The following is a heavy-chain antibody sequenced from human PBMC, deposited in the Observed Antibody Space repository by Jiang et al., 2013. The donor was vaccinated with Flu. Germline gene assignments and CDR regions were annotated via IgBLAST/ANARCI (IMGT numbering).Heavy chain of an antibody. CDR1: GGTFSNYR. V-gene: IGHV1-69*01. CDR3: ARYYYDSSGYQPLGY. CDR2: INPIYGTP. D-gene: IGHD3-22*01. Sequence: SGAEVKKPGSSVKVSCKASGGTFSNYRINWVRQAPGQGLEWMGGINPIYGTPNYAPKLEGRVSITADESTSTAYLELSSLRSEDTAVYYCARYYYDSSGYQPLGYWGQGTLVTVSS. J-gene: IGHJ4*02.